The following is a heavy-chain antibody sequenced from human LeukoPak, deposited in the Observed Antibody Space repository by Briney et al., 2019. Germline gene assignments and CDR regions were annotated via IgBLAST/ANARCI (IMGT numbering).Heavy chain of an antibody. CDR3: ARDWDAAISDY. CDR2: IKQDGSEK. V-gene: IGHV3-7*01. J-gene: IGHJ4*02. CDR1: GFTFSSYT. D-gene: IGHD5-18*01. Sequence: GGSLRLSCTVSGFTFSSYTIHWVRQAPGKGLEWVANIKQDGSEKYYVDSVKGRFTISRDNAKNSLYLQMNSLRAEDTAVYYCARDWDAAISDYWGQGTLVTVSS.